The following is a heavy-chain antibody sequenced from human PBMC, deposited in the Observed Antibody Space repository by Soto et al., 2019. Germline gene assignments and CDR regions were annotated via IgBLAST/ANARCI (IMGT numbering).Heavy chain of an antibody. J-gene: IGHJ4*02. CDR1: GFTFSSHA. D-gene: IGHD6-19*01. CDR3: VRDRVVAGIGEVDY. CDR2: ISYDGSNK. Sequence: QAQLEESGGGVVQPGRSLRLSCAASGFTFSSHAMHWVRQAPGKGLEWVAVISYDGSNKYYADSVKGRFTISRDNSKNTLHLQMDSLRPEDTAVYHCVRDRVVAGIGEVDYWGQGTLVTVSS. V-gene: IGHV3-30-3*01.